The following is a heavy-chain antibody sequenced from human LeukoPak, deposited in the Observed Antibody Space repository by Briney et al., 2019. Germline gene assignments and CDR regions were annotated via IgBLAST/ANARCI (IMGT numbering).Heavy chain of an antibody. J-gene: IGHJ3*02. CDR3: AWTWELFHAFDI. CDR2: INPNSGDT. Sequence: GASVKVSCKASGYTFTGYYIYWVRQVPGQGLEWMGGINPNSGDTKDAQNFQGRVTMTRDTSISTAYMELSGLRSDDTAVYYCAWTWELFHAFDIWGQGTMVTVSS. V-gene: IGHV1-2*02. D-gene: IGHD1-26*01. CDR1: GYTFTGYY.